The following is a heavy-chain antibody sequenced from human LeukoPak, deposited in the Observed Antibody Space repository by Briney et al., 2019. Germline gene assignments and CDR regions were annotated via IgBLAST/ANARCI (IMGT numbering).Heavy chain of an antibody. CDR2: INSDGSST. Sequence: PGGSLRLSCAASGFTFSNYWMHWVRQAPGKGLVWVSRINSDGSSTSYADFVKGRFTISRDNAKNTLYLQMNSLRAEDTAVYYCARFDWEYITMTLDVWGKGTTVTVSS. CDR1: GFTFSNYW. D-gene: IGHD3-22*01. CDR3: ARFDWEYITMTLDV. J-gene: IGHJ6*04. V-gene: IGHV3-74*01.